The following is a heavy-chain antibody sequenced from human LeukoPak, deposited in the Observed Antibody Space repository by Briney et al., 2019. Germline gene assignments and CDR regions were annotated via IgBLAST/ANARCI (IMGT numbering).Heavy chain of an antibody. J-gene: IGHJ1*01. V-gene: IGHV3-7*01. CDR1: GFTFSIYW. CDR2: INPAGSEK. D-gene: IGHD3-22*01. CDR3: ATYSSLNRREFQY. Sequence: PGGSLRLSCAASGFTFSIYWMNWVRQAPGKGLEWVANINPAGSEKYYVDSVKGRFTISRDNAKNSLYLQMNSLRAEDTAVYYCATYSSLNRREFQYWGQGTLLTVSS.